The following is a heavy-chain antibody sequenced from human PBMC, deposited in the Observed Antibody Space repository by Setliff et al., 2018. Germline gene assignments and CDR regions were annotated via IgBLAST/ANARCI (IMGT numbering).Heavy chain of an antibody. CDR3: ARSSLLSEQQSDAFDI. J-gene: IGHJ3*02. D-gene: IGHD6-13*01. CDR1: GGTFSSYA. CDR2: IIPILGIA. Sequence: GASVKVSCKASGGTFSSYAISWVRQAPGQGLEWMGGIIPILGIANYAQKFQGRVTITADESTSTDYMELSSLRSEDTAVYYCARSSLLSEQQSDAFDIWGQGTMVTVS. V-gene: IGHV1-69*10.